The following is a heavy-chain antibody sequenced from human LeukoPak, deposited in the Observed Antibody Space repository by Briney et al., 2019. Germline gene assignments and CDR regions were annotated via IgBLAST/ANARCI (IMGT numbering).Heavy chain of an antibody. CDR1: GFAFSSYA. J-gene: IGHJ4*02. CDR2: ISGSGGST. V-gene: IGHV3-23*01. D-gene: IGHD5-18*01. CDR3: AKNSGAMVTSFDY. Sequence: GGSLRLSCAASGFAFSSYAMSWVRQAPGKGLEWVSVISGSGGSTYYADSVKGRFTISRDNSKNTLYLQMNSLRAEDTAVYYCAKNSGAMVTSFDYWGQGTVVTVSS.